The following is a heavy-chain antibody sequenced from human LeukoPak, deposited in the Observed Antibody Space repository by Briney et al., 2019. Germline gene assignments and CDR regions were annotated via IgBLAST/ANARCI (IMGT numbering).Heavy chain of an antibody. CDR1: GGSISSYY. Sequence: LSLTCTVSGGSISSYYMSWIRQAPGKGLEWVSYITNSGSTVYYIDSVKGRFTISRDNAKNSLYLQMNSLRAEDTAVYYCARDRGIVGPTGYYFDYWGQGTLVTVSS. CDR2: ITNSGSTV. CDR3: ARDRGIVGPTGYYFDY. D-gene: IGHD1-26*01. V-gene: IGHV3-11*01. J-gene: IGHJ4*02.